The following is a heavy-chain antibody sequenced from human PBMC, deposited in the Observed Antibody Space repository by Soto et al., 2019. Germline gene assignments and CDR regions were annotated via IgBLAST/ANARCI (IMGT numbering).Heavy chain of an antibody. CDR2: IYPGDSDT. D-gene: IGHD2-2*02. Sequence: EVQLVQSGAEVKKPGESLKISCKGSGYSFTSYWIGWVRQMPGKGLEWMGIIYPGDSDTRYSASFQGQVTFSADKSISTAYLQWSSLKASDTAIYYCARRGSSVPAAISGYYYYGMDVWGQGTTVTVSS. V-gene: IGHV5-51*01. CDR1: GYSFTSYW. J-gene: IGHJ6*02. CDR3: ARRGSSVPAAISGYYYYGMDV.